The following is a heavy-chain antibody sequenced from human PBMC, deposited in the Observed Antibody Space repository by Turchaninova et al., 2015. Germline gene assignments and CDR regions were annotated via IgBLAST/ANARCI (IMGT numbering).Heavy chain of an antibody. V-gene: IGHV3-30*02. D-gene: IGHD7-27*01. CDR3: AKDAHWALDY. J-gene: IGHJ4*02. CDR1: GFIFSSSG. CDR2: IPYGGSNE. Sequence: QVQLVESGGGVVQPGGSLRLSCVASGFIFSSSGLHWVRPAPGKGRGWVAYIPYGGSNEFLADAGKGRFTISRDNSKNTLYLQMNSLRAEDSAVYYCAKDAHWALDYWGQGTLVTVSS.